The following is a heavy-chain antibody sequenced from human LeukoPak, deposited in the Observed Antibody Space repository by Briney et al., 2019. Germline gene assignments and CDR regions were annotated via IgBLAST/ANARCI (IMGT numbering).Heavy chain of an antibody. CDR2: IYHSGST. V-gene: IGHV4-30-2*01. D-gene: IGHD3-9*01. Sequence: PSQTLSLTCAVSGGSISSGGYSWSWIRQPPGKGLEWIGYIYHSGSTYYNPSLKSRVTISVDRSKNQFSLKLSSVTAADTAVYYCARVRRHYDILTGYTQRGYYFDYWGQGTLVTVSS. CDR1: GGSISSGGYS. J-gene: IGHJ4*02. CDR3: ARVRRHYDILTGYTQRGYYFDY.